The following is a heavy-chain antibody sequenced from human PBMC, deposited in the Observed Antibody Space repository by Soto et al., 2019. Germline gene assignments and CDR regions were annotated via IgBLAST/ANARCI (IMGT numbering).Heavy chain of an antibody. V-gene: IGHV3-33*01. CDR1: GFTFSSYG. Sequence: GGSLRLSCAASGFTFSSYGMHWVRQAPGKGLEWVAVIWYDGSNKYYADSVKGRFTISRDNSKNTLYLQMNSLRAEDTAVYYCARDRVRRLEWLPGYGMDVWGQGTTVTVSS. J-gene: IGHJ6*02. CDR2: IWYDGSNK. CDR3: ARDRVRRLEWLPGYGMDV. D-gene: IGHD3-3*01.